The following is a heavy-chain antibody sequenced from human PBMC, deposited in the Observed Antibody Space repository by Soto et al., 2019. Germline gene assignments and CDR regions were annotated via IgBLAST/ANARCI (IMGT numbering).Heavy chain of an antibody. Sequence: PSETLSLTCTVSGGSLRSYYWSWIRQPPGKGLEWIGYVYYSGSTKYNPSLKSRVTISVDSSKNQFSLKLDSVTAADTAVYYCARLGGYYQAFDHWGQGTLVT. V-gene: IGHV4-59*08. CDR1: GGSLRSYY. D-gene: IGHD3-3*01. CDR3: ARLGGYYQAFDH. CDR2: VYYSGST. J-gene: IGHJ4*02.